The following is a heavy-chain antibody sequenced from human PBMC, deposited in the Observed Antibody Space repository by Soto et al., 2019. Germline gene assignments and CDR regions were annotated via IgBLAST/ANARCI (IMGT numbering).Heavy chain of an antibody. Sequence: ASVKVSCKDSGYTLTELSMHWVRQAPGKGLEWMGGFDPEDGETIYAQKFQGRVTMTEDTSTDTAYMELSSLRSEDTAVYYCATDGNWNYIGPQYAFDIWGKGTMVTVSS. J-gene: IGHJ3*02. CDR2: FDPEDGET. D-gene: IGHD1-7*01. CDR1: GYTLTELS. V-gene: IGHV1-24*01. CDR3: ATDGNWNYIGPQYAFDI.